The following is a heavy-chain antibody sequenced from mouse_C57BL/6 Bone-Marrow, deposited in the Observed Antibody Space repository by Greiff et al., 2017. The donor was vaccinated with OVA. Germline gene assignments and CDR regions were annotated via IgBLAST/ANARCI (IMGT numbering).Heavy chain of an antibody. Sequence: EVQRVESVAELVRPGASVKLSCTASGFNIKNTYMHWVKQRPEQGLEWIGRIDPANGNTKYAPKFQGKATITADTSSNTAYLQLSSLTSEDTAIYYCASSGLITTVVAPFDYWGQGTTLTVSS. V-gene: IGHV14-3*01. CDR3: ASSGLITTVVAPFDY. J-gene: IGHJ2*01. CDR1: GFNIKNTY. CDR2: IDPANGNT. D-gene: IGHD1-1*01.